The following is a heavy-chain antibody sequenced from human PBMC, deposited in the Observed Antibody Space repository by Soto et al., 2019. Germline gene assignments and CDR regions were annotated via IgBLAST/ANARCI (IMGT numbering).Heavy chain of an antibody. CDR1: GGSISSGGYY. Sequence: TLSLTCTVSGGSISSGGYYWSWIRQHPGKGLEWIGYIYYSGSTYYNPSLKSRVTISVDTSKNQFSLKLSSVTAADTAVYYCARDQRGYCSGGSCYLAGYYYGMDVWGQGTTVTVS. CDR2: IYYSGST. CDR3: ARDQRGYCSGGSCYLAGYYYGMDV. D-gene: IGHD2-15*01. J-gene: IGHJ6*02. V-gene: IGHV4-31*03.